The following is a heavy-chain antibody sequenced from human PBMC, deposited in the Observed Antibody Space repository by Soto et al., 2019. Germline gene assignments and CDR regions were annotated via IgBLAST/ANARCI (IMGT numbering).Heavy chain of an antibody. CDR3: ARLRAAAAPPFYCYYYGMDV. D-gene: IGHD6-13*01. J-gene: IGHJ6*02. V-gene: IGHV5-10-1*01. CDR1: GYSFTSYW. Sequence: GESLKISCKGSGYSFTSYWISWVRQMPGKGLEWMGRIDPSDSYTNYSPSFQGHVTISADKSISTAYLQWSSLKASDTAMYYCARLRAAAAPPFYCYYYGMDVWGQGTTVTVSS. CDR2: IDPSDSYT.